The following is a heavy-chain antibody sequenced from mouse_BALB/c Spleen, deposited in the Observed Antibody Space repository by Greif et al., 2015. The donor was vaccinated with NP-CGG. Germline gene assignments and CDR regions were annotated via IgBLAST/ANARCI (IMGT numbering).Heavy chain of an antibody. CDR2: ISSGSSTI. V-gene: IGHV5-17*02. J-gene: IGHJ2*01. Sequence: EVQRVESGGGLVQPGGSRKLSCAASGFTFSSFGMHWVRQAPEKGLEWVAYISSGSSTIYYADTVKGRFTISRDNPKNTLFLQMTSLRSEDTAMYYCARNYRYPYYFDYWGQGTTLTVSS. D-gene: IGHD2-14*01. CDR1: GFTFSSFG. CDR3: ARNYRYPYYFDY.